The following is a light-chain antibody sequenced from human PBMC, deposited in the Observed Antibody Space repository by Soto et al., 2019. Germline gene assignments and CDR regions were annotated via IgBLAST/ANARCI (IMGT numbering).Light chain of an antibody. CDR2: LNSDGSH. CDR1: SGHSSYA. Sequence: QPVLTQSPSASASLGASVKLTCTLSSGHSSYAIAWHQQQPEKGPRYLMKLNSDGSHSKGDGIPDRFSGSSSGAERYLTISSLQSEDEADYYCQTWGTDIQDVVFGGGTKLTVL. CDR3: QTWGTDIQDVV. V-gene: IGLV4-69*01. J-gene: IGLJ2*01.